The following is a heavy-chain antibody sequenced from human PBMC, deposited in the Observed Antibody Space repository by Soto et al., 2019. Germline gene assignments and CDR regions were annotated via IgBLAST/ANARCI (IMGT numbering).Heavy chain of an antibody. CDR3: APSVDIRGDDYRPTDFQH. CDR1: GFSFSTIGVG. CDR2: IYWNDDK. V-gene: IGHV2-5*01. J-gene: IGHJ1*01. Sequence: QITLKEAGPTLVKPTQTLTLTCTFSGFSFSTIGVGVGWIRQPPGEALEWLALIYWNDDKRYSPSLKSRLTITKDAAKNQVILTMTNIDPVDTATYYCAPSVDIRGDDYRPTDFQHWGQGTRVTVSS. D-gene: IGHD3-22*01.